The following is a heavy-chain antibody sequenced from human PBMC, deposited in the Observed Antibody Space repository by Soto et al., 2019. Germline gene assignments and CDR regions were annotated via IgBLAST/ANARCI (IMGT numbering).Heavy chain of an antibody. CDR1: GYTFTCYY. CDR3: ARDSAAAGDYYYYGMDV. Sequence: ASVKVSCKASGYTFTCYYMHWVRQAPGQGLEWMGWINPNSGGTNYAQKFQGWVTMTRDTSISTAYMELSRLRSDDTAVYYCARDSAAAGDYYYYGMDVWGQGTTVTVSS. D-gene: IGHD6-13*01. J-gene: IGHJ6*02. V-gene: IGHV1-2*04. CDR2: INPNSGGT.